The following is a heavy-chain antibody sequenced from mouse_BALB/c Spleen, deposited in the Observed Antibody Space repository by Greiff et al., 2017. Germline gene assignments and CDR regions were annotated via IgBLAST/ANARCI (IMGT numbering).Heavy chain of an antibody. J-gene: IGHJ2*01. V-gene: IGHV7-3*02. D-gene: IGHD2-3*01. CDR2: IRNKANGYTT. Sequence: EVKVVESGGGLVQPGGSLRLSCATSGFTFTDYYMSWVRQPPGKALEWLGFIRNKANGYTTEYSASVKGRFTISRDNSQSILYLQMNTLRAEDSATYYCARDDGYFYYFDYWGQGTTLTVSS. CDR3: ARDDGYFYYFDY. CDR1: GFTFTDYY.